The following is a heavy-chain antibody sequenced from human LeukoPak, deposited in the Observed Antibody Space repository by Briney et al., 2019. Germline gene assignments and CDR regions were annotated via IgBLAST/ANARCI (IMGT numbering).Heavy chain of an antibody. CDR1: GSTFSSYG. D-gene: IGHD6-13*01. V-gene: IGHV3-30*18. J-gene: IGHJ6*02. CDR2: ISYDGSNK. CDR3: AKPSAAVYYGMDV. Sequence: PGRSLRLSCAASGSTFSSYGMHWVRQAPGKGLEWVAVISYDGSNKYYADSVKGRFTISRDNSKNTLYLQMNSLRAEDTAVYYCAKPSAAVYYGMDVWGQGTTVTVSS.